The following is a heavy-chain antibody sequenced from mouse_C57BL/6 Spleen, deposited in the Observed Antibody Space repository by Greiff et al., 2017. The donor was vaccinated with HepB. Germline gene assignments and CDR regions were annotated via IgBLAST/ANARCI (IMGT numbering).Heavy chain of an antibody. J-gene: IGHJ3*01. CDR1: GFSLTSYG. CDR2: IWGVGST. V-gene: IGHV2-6*01. D-gene: IGHD2-3*01. Sequence: VQLQESGPGLVAPSQSLSITCTVSGFSLTSYGVDWVRQSPGKGLEWLGVIWGVGSTNYNSALKSRLSISKDNSKSQVFLKMNSLQTDDTAMYYCATTIYDGYYAWFAYWGQGTLVTVSA. CDR3: ATTIYDGYYAWFAY.